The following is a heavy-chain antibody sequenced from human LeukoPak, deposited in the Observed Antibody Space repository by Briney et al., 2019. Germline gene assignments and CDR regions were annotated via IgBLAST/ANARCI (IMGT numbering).Heavy chain of an antibody. D-gene: IGHD3-10*01. CDR3: AREVLLWFGELGPFDY. CDR1: GGSISSYY. J-gene: IGHJ4*02. V-gene: IGHV4-59*12. CDR2: IYYSGST. Sequence: SETLSLTCTVSGGSISSYYWSWIRQPPGKGLEWIGYIYYSGSTNYNPSLKSRVTISVDTSRNQFSLKLSSVTAADTAVYYCAREVLLWFGELGPFDYWGQGTLVTVSS.